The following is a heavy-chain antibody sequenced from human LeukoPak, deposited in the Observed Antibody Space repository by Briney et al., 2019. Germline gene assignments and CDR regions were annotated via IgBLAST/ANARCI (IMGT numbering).Heavy chain of an antibody. CDR3: ARVSPGVGYCSSTSCYWFDP. V-gene: IGHV1-18*04. CDR1: GYTFTSYG. CDR2: INAYNGNT. J-gene: IGHJ5*02. Sequence: ASVKVSCKASGYTFTSYGISWVRQAPGQGLEWMGWINAYNGNTNYAQKLQGRVTMTTDTSTSTAYMELRSLRSDDTAVYYCARVSPGVGYCSSTSCYWFDPWGQGTLVTVSS. D-gene: IGHD2-2*01.